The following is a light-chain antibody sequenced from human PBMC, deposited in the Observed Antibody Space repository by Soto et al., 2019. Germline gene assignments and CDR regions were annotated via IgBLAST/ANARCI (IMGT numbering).Light chain of an antibody. CDR2: GTS. J-gene: IGKJ2*01. V-gene: IGKV1-6*01. CDR1: QDIRND. CDR3: LQDYIYPYT. Sequence: IQMPQSPSSLSASVGDRVTITCRASQDIRNDLGWYQQKPGKAPKLLIYGTSNLQSGVPSRFSGSGSGTDFNLTISSLQPEDFAIYYCLQDYIYPYTFGQGTKLEIK.